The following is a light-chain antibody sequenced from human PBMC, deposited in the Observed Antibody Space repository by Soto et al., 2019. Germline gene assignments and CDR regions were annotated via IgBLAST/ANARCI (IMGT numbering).Light chain of an antibody. V-gene: IGKV3-20*01. CDR3: QQYGGSPRK. J-gene: IGKJ1*01. CDR2: GAS. CDR1: QTVSSNY. Sequence: EIVLPQSPATLSLSPWERSTFYFICSQTVSSNYLAWCQQRPGQAPRLLIYGASTRAAGIPDRFSGSGSGTDFTLTITRLEPEDFAVYYCQQYGGSPRKCGQGNKVDIK.